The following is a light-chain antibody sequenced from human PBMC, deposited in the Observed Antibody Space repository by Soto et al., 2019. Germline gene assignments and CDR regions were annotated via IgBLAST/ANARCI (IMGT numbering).Light chain of an antibody. CDR3: CSYAGSHTYV. Sequence: QSVLTQPASVSGSPGQSITISCSGTSSDVGNYNYVTWYQQHAGKAPKLMIFEVSDRPSGVSNRFSGSKSGNTASLTISGLQDEDEADYYCCSYAGSHTYVFGTGTKLTVL. CDR2: EVS. V-gene: IGLV2-14*01. CDR1: SSDVGNYNY. J-gene: IGLJ1*01.